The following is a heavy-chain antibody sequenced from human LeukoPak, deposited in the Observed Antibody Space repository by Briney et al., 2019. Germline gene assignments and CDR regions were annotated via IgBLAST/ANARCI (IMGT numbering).Heavy chain of an antibody. CDR3: ARAVAGTHWLDP. CDR2: IDTAGGA. J-gene: IGHJ5*02. CDR1: GFTFSIYD. Sequence: GGSLRLSCAASGFTFSIYDMHWVRQGTGKGLEWVSGIDTAGGAYYPDSVKGRFTMSRENAKNSLHLQMNSLTAGDTAVYYCARAVAGTHWLDPWGQGTLVTVSS. D-gene: IGHD6-19*01. V-gene: IGHV3-13*01.